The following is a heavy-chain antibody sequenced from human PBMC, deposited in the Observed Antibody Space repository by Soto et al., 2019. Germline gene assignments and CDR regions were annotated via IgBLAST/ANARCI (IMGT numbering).Heavy chain of an antibody. J-gene: IGHJ2*01. D-gene: IGHD3-9*01. CDR3: AKEGHDILAGPTRVWYFDL. Sequence: QVQLQQWGAGPLRPLETLSLTCGVSGGSFSGYYWAWIRQSPGRGLEWLGEINDRGCTNYNPSLNTRVSTSVDTWMNLYSLNPRTVTAADTAVYYCAKEGHDILAGPTRVWYFDLWGRGTLVTVSS. V-gene: IGHV4-34*01. CDR2: INDRGCT. CDR1: GGSFSGYY.